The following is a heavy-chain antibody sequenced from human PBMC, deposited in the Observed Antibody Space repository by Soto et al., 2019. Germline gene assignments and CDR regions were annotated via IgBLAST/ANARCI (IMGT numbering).Heavy chain of an antibody. D-gene: IGHD4-17*01. CDR3: ARARSGHTYGCAWVDP. Sequence: QVQLVQSGAEVKKPGSSVKVSCQTSGGSFSTYAFSWVRQAPGQGLEWVGGIIPIFATANYSQKLQGRVRITAGESTSTDYVELTRPRADVRAIYYCARARSGHTYGCAWVDPRGQGTLVTVSA. CDR1: GGSFSTYA. J-gene: IGHJ5*02. CDR2: IIPIFATA. V-gene: IGHV1-69*01.